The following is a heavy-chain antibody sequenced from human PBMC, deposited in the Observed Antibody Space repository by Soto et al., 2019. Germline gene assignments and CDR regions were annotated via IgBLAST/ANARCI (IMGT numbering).Heavy chain of an antibody. CDR3: AFRTGYCSGGSCYWNWFDP. CDR1: GYTFTSYG. J-gene: IGHJ5*02. Sequence: QVQLVQSGAEVKKPGASVKVSCKASGYTFTSYGISWVGQAPGQGLEWMGWISAYNGNTNYAQKLQGRVTMTTDTSTSTAYMELRSLRSDDTAVYYCAFRTGYCSGGSCYWNWFDPWGQGTLVTVSS. D-gene: IGHD2-15*01. CDR2: ISAYNGNT. V-gene: IGHV1-18*01.